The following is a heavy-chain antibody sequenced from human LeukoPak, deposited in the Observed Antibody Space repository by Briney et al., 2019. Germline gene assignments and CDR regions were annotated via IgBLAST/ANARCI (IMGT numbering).Heavy chain of an antibody. CDR2: IYPGDSDT. V-gene: IGHV5-51*04. D-gene: IGHD6-19*01. J-gene: IGHJ3*02. CDR1: GYSFTNYW. CDR3: ARTGYSSGWYGGFDI. Sequence: GESLKIPCKGSGYSFTNYWIGWVRPMSGKGLEWMGIIYPGDSDTRYSPSFQGQVTISADKPIITAYLQWSSLKASDTAMYYCARTGYSSGWYGGFDIWGQGTLVTVSS.